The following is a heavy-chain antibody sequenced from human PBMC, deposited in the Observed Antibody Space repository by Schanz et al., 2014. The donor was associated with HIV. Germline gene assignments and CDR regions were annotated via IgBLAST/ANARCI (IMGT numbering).Heavy chain of an antibody. CDR1: GFTFDEYP. V-gene: IGHV3-9*01. Sequence: EVQLVESGGALVQPGRSLRLSCAASGFTFDEYPMHWVRQAPGKGLEWVSGISWNNLNLAYADSVKGRFTISRDNAKNSLYLQMKSLRAEDTALYYCTTQLHSTSEPEGSSPSLDYWGQGTLVTVSS. J-gene: IGHJ4*02. D-gene: IGHD6-6*01. CDR2: ISWNNLNL. CDR3: TTQLHSTSEPEGSSPSLDY.